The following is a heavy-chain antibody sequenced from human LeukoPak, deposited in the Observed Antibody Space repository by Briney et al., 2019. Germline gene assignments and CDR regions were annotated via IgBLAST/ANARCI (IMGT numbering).Heavy chain of an antibody. CDR3: ARSGTTYYYDSSSRI. D-gene: IGHD3-22*01. CDR1: GFTFSRYS. CDR2: ISGTGSTM. J-gene: IGHJ3*02. V-gene: IGHV3-48*04. Sequence: GGSLRLSCAASGFTFSRYSMNWVRQAPGKGLEWVSHISGTGSTMYYADSVKGRFTMSRDNAKNPLYLQMNSLRAEGTAVYYCARSGTTYYYDSSSRIWGQGTMVTVSS.